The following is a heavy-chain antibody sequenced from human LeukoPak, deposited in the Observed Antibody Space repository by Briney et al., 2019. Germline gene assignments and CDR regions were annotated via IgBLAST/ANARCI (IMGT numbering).Heavy chain of an antibody. CDR2: INAGNGNS. CDR1: GYTFTSYA. Sequence: ASVKVSCKPSGYTFTSYAMHWVRQAPGQRLEWMGWINAGNGNSKYSQEFQGRVTITRDTSASTAYMELSSLRSEDMAVYYCARQWLDYYYYYMDVWGKGTTVTVSS. D-gene: IGHD6-19*01. CDR3: ARQWLDYYYYYMDV. V-gene: IGHV1-3*03. J-gene: IGHJ6*03.